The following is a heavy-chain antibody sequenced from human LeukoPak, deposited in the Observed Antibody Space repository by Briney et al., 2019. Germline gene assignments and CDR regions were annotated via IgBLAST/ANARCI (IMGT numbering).Heavy chain of an antibody. CDR2: IQNDRGNE. V-gene: IGHV3-30*02. J-gene: IGHJ5*02. CDR3: ARSYVLNFFNP. Sequence: GGSLRLSCATSGFTFSTFHMHWVRQAPGGVPEWVAFIQNDRGNEYYGDSVKGRFTISRDNSKSTLYLQLNSLTTEDTAVYYCARSYVLNFFNPWGQGTLATVSS. CDR1: GFTFSTFH. D-gene: IGHD3-10*02.